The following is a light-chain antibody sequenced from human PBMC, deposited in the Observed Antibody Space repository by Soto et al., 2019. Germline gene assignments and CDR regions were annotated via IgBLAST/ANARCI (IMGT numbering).Light chain of an antibody. CDR2: EVS. CDR3: LSYASSNTLL. CDR1: SSDIGGYNY. V-gene: IGLV2-14*01. Sequence: QSALTQPASVSGSPGQSIAISCTGTSSDIGGYNYVSWYQQHPGRAPKLIIFEVSNRPSGVSNRFSGPKSGNTASLTISGLQPEDEADYYCLSYASSNTLLFGGGTKLTVL. J-gene: IGLJ2*01.